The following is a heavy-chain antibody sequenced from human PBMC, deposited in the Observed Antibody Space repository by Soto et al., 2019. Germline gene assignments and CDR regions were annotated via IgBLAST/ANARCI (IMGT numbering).Heavy chain of an antibody. J-gene: IGHJ5*02. V-gene: IGHV3-30*18. Sequence: GESLKISCAASGFSFDSYGMHWVRQPPGKGLEWVAVISHDGSYKYSADSVRGRFTISRDNSKNTLYLLMNSLRAEDTAVYYCAKEFLGRLQENWLDPWGQGTLVTVSS. CDR1: GFSFDSYG. D-gene: IGHD6-25*01. CDR3: AKEFLGRLQENWLDP. CDR2: ISHDGSYK.